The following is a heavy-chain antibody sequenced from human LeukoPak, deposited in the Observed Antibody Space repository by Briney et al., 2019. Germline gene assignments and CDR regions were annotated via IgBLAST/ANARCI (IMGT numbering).Heavy chain of an antibody. J-gene: IGHJ3*02. CDR2: IKQDGSEK. Sequence: PGGSLRLSCAASGFTFSSSWMSWVRQAPAKGLEWVANIKQDGSEKNYVDSVKGRFTISRDNAKNSMYLQMNSLRADDTAEYYCARDRGYNAFDIWGQGTMVTVSS. V-gene: IGHV3-7*01. CDR3: ARDRGYNAFDI. D-gene: IGHD5-18*01. CDR1: GFTFSSSW.